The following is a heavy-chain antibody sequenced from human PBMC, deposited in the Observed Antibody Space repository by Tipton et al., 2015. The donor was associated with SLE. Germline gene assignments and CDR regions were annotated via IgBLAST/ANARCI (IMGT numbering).Heavy chain of an antibody. J-gene: IGHJ4*02. Sequence: QLVQSGAEVKKPGASVKVSCKASGYTFTGYYMHWVRQAPGQGLEWMGGIIPIFGTANYAQKFQGRVTITADESTSTAYMELSSLRSEDTAVYYCARGSCSSTSCYTEGFDYWGQGTLVTVSS. D-gene: IGHD2-2*02. CDR1: GYTFTGYY. CDR3: ARGSCSSTSCYTEGFDY. V-gene: IGHV1-69*13. CDR2: IIPIFGTA.